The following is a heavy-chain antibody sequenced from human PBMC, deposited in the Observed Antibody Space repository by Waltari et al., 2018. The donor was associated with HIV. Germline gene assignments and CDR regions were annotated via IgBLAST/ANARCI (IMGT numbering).Heavy chain of an antibody. Sequence: QLQLQESGPGLVKPSETLSLTCPVPGGSISSSSYYWGWIRQPPGKGLEWIGSIYYSGSTYYNPSLKSRVTISVDTSKNQFSLKLSSVTAADTAVYYCARVPYYYDSSGYTVWGQGTLVTVSS. CDR2: IYYSGST. D-gene: IGHD3-22*01. CDR1: GGSISSSSYY. V-gene: IGHV4-39*07. CDR3: ARVPYYYDSSGYTV. J-gene: IGHJ4*02.